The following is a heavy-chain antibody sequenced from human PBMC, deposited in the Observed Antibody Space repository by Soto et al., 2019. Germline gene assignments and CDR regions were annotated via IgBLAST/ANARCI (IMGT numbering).Heavy chain of an antibody. D-gene: IGHD4-17*01. CDR3: ARGVTTVTTIDY. V-gene: IGHV4-34*01. J-gene: IGHJ4*02. CDR2: INHSGST. Sequence: SETLSLTCAVYGGSFSDYSWTWIRQPPGKGLEWIGEINHSGSTYYNPSLKSRVTISVDTSKNQFSLKLTSVTAADTAVYYCARGVTTVTTIDYWGQGTLVTVSS. CDR1: GGSFSDYS.